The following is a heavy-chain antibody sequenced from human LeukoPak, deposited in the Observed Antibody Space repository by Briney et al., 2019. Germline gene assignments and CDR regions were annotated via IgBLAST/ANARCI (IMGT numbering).Heavy chain of an antibody. CDR1: GYTFTGYY. J-gene: IGHJ6*03. D-gene: IGHD6-19*01. CDR3: ARNERGSGWYGVYYYYMDV. V-gene: IGHV1-2*02. Sequence: ASVKVPCKASGYTFTGYYMHWVRQAPGQGLEWMGWINPNSGGTNYAQKFQGRVTMTRDTSISTAYMELSRLRSDDTAVYYCARNERGSGWYGVYYYYMDVWGKGTTVTVSS. CDR2: INPNSGGT.